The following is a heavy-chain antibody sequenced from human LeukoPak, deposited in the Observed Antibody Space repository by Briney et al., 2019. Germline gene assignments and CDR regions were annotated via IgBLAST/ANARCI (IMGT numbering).Heavy chain of an antibody. J-gene: IGHJ4*02. CDR1: GGSFSGYY. CDR3: ARGWKGIQLWLGPGDY. CDR2: INHGGST. Sequence: SETLSLTCAVYGGSFSGYYWSWVRQPPGKGLEWIGEINHGGSTNYNPSLKSRVTISVDTSKNQFSLKLSSVTAADTAVYYCARGWKGIQLWLGPGDYWGQGTLVTVSS. D-gene: IGHD5-18*01. V-gene: IGHV4-34*01.